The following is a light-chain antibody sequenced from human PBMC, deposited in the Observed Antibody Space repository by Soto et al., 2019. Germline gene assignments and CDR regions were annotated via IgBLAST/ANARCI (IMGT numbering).Light chain of an antibody. V-gene: IGLV2-14*01. CDR1: SSDVGAYNY. CDR3: SSYTSSSTVV. CDR2: EVS. J-gene: IGLJ2*01. Sequence: VLTQPASVSGSPGQSITISCTGSSSDVGAYNYVSWYQQHPGEAPKLMTYEVSNRPSGVSNRFSGSKSGNTASLTISGLQAEDEAYYYCSSYTSSSTVVFGGGTKVTVL.